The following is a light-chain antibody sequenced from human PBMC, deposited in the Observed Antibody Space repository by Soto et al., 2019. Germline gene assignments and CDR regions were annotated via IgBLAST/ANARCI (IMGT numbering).Light chain of an antibody. Sequence: AIQLTQSPSSLSASVGDRVTITCRASQGIDSYLAWYQQRPGKVPQLLIYDASSLESGVPSRFSGSGSGTEFTLTISSLQPDDFATYYCQQYNSWLRLFAFGPGTKVDIK. J-gene: IGKJ3*01. V-gene: IGKV1-13*02. CDR1: QGIDSY. CDR3: QQYNSWLRLFA. CDR2: DAS.